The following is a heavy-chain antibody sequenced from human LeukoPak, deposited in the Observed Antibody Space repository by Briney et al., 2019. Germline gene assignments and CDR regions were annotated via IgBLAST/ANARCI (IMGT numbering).Heavy chain of an antibody. V-gene: IGHV1-2*02. Sequence: ASVKVSCKASGYTFTGYYMHWVRQAPGQGLEWMGWINPNSGGTNYAQKFQGRVTMTRDTSISTAYMELSRLRSDDTAVYYCARGAYYYDSSGYSYYFDYWGQGTLVTVSS. CDR1: GYTFTGYY. J-gene: IGHJ4*02. CDR2: INPNSGGT. CDR3: ARGAYYYDSSGYSYYFDY. D-gene: IGHD3-22*01.